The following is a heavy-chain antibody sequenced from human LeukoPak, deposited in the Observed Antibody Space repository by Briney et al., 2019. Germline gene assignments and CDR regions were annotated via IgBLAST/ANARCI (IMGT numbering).Heavy chain of an antibody. J-gene: IGHJ4*02. V-gene: IGHV3-7*01. Sequence: PGGSLRLSCVGSGFAFKNHWMVWVRQAPGKGREWVANMKQDGSEQYYGDSVRGRFTISRDNAKNSLYLQMNSLRAADTAVYYCARDADWASDYWGQGTLVTVSS. CDR1: GFAFKNHW. D-gene: IGHD3/OR15-3a*01. CDR3: ARDADWASDY. CDR2: MKQDGSEQ.